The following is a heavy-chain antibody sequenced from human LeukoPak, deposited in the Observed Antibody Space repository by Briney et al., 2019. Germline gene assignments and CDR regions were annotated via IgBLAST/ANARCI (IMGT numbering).Heavy chain of an antibody. Sequence: PGGALRLSCAASGFSLSAHGMHWFRLPPGKGLEWVAFIRDDGGKKYYADSVKGRFTISRDNSKNTLHLQMNTPRSEDTALYYCAKDVDKDAYTSDSWGQGTLVTVSA. J-gene: IGHJ4*02. V-gene: IGHV3-30*02. CDR3: AKDVDKDAYTSDS. D-gene: IGHD3-22*01. CDR2: IRDDGGKK. CDR1: GFSLSAHG.